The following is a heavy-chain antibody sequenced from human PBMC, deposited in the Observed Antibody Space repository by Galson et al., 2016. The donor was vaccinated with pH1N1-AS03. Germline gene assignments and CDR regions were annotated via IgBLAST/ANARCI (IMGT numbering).Heavy chain of an antibody. J-gene: IGHJ4*02. D-gene: IGHD3/OR15-3a*01. CDR2: IGGGSHT. Sequence: SLRLSCAASGFPFEDYAMHWVRQAPGKGLEWVALIGGGSHTYYADSVKGRFTISRDNAKNTLYLQMDSLRAEDTAVYYCARDWTGSIDYWGQGTLVTVSS. CDR3: ARDWTGSIDY. V-gene: IGHV3-43*02. CDR1: GFPFEDYA.